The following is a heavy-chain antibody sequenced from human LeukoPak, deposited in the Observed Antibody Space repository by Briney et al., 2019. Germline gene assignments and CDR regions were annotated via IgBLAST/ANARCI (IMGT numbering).Heavy chain of an antibody. J-gene: IGHJ6*03. CDR2: IYSGGST. CDR3: ARSRFLEWLPHRYYYYMDV. V-gene: IGHV3-53*01. D-gene: IGHD3-3*01. Sequence: GGSLRLSCAASGFTVSSNYMSWVRQAPGKGLEWVSVIYSGGSTYYADSVKGRFTISRDNSKNTLYLQMNSLRAEDTAVYYCARSRFLEWLPHRYYYYMDVWGKGTTVTVSS. CDR1: GFTVSSNY.